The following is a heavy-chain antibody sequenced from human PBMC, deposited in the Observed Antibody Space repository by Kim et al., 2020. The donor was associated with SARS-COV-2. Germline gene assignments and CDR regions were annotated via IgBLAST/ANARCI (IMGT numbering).Heavy chain of an antibody. CDR3: ARGGSSGATARDCFDP. CDR2: INYSGTT. D-gene: IGHD6-25*01. Sequence: SETLSLTCAVSGVSIRHNWWSWVRQSPGKELEGIGEINYSGTTNYNPSPQSRVTMSVDTSKNKLSPQLISMTLAATATYYSARGGSSGATARDCFDPWC. CDR1: GVSIRHNW. J-gene: IGHJ5*02. V-gene: IGHV4-59*01.